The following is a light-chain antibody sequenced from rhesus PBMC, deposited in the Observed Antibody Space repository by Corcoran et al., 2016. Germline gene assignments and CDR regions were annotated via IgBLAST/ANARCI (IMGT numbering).Light chain of an antibody. Sequence: EIVMTQSPATLSLSPGERATLSCRASQSGSSNLAWYQQNPGQAPRLLIYDASYRGHGIPDRFSGGGSGTDFTLPIRSLEPEDVGVYYCQQESNWPWTFGQGTKVEIK. CDR1: QSGSSN. V-gene: IGKV3-35*01. CDR3: QQESNWPWT. CDR2: DAS. J-gene: IGKJ1*01.